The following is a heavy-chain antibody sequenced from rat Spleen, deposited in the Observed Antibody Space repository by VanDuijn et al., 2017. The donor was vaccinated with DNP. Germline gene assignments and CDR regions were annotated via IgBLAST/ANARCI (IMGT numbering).Heavy chain of an antibody. V-gene: IGHV4-2*01. D-gene: IGHD1-11*01. J-gene: IGHJ2*01. CDR3: ARGPNYGGWPDYFDY. CDR2: INKDSSTI. CDR1: GFNFNDYW. Sequence: EVQLVESGGGLVQPGRSLKLSCVASGFNFNDYWMGWVRQAPGKGLEWIGQINKDSSTITYIPSLKDKFTISRDNDQNTLYLQMSKLGSEDTAIYYCARGPNYGGWPDYFDYWGQGVMVTVSS.